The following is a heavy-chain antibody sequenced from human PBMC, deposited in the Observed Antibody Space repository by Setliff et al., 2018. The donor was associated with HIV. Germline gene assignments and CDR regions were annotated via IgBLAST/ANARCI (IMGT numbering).Heavy chain of an antibody. J-gene: IGHJ1*01. CDR2: IYYSGST. V-gene: IGHV4-39*07. CDR3: ARDSNAPYFQH. Sequence: SETLSLTCTVSGGSISSSSNYYWGWIRQPPGKGLEWIGSIYYSGSTYYNPSLKSRVTISMDTSKNQCSLKLRSVTAADTAVYYCARDSNAPYFQHWGQGTLVTVSS. D-gene: IGHD1-1*01. CDR1: GGSISSSSNYY.